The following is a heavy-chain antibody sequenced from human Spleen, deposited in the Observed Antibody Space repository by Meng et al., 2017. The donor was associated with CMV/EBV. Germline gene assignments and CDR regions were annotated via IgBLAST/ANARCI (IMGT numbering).Heavy chain of an antibody. CDR1: GGSFSGYS. D-gene: IGHD3-10*01. CDR2: LNNSGST. J-gene: IGHJ5*02. V-gene: IGHV4-34*01. CDR3: ARRNRVWFGELLSSVWFDP. Sequence: QWPLPAGCAVWLQPSETLPLTCAAKGGSFSGYSGSWIRKPPGKVLEWIGELNNSGSTNYNPPLKSRVTISVETSKNQFSLKLSSVTAADTAVYYCARRNRVWFGELLSSVWFDPWGQGTLVTVSS.